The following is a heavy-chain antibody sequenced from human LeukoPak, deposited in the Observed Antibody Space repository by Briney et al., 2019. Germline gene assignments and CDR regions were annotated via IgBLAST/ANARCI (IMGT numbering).Heavy chain of an antibody. CDR3: ARGSSGWYYFDY. Sequence: SVKVSCKAPGYTFTSYGISWVRQAPGQGLEWMGGIIPIFGTANYAQKFQGRVTITADKSTSTAYMELSSLRSEDTAVYYCARGSSGWYYFDYWGQGTLVTVSS. CDR1: GYTFTSYG. CDR2: IIPIFGTA. V-gene: IGHV1-69*06. J-gene: IGHJ4*02. D-gene: IGHD6-19*01.